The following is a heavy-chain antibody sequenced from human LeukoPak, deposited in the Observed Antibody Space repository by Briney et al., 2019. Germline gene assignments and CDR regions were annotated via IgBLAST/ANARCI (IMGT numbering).Heavy chain of an antibody. Sequence: QPGGSLRLSCTASGFTFSSYAMSWVRQAPGKGLEWVSGIGGSGSTTNYAESVKGRFTISRDNSKSTLYLQMNSLRAEDTAVYYCAKWPSMWFFEFWGQGTLVTVSS. V-gene: IGHV3-23*01. CDR2: IGGSGSTT. D-gene: IGHD2-21*01. CDR3: AKWPSMWFFEF. CDR1: GFTFSSYA. J-gene: IGHJ4*02.